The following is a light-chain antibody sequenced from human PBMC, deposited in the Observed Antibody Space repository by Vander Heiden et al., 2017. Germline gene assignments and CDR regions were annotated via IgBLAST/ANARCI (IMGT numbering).Light chain of an antibody. CDR3: QQYGSSPLT. V-gene: IGKV3-20*01. Sequence: EIVLTQSPGTRTSSPGERANLSCRASQSDSSSYLAWYQQKPGQAPRLLIYGASSRATGIPDRFSGSGSGTDFTLTISRLEPEDFAVYYCQQYGSSPLTFGGGTKVEIK. CDR2: GAS. J-gene: IGKJ4*01. CDR1: QSDSSSY.